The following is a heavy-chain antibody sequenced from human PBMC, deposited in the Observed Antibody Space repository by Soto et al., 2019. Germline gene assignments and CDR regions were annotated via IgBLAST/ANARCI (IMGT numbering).Heavy chain of an antibody. CDR3: ARALRSARYYYYGMDV. CDR2: INSDGSST. Sequence: PGGSLRLSCAASGFTFSSYWMHWVRQAPGKGLVWVSRINSDGSSTSYADSVKGRFTISRDNAKNTLYLQMNSLRAEDTAVYYCARALRSARYYYYGMDVWGQGTTVTVSS. V-gene: IGHV3-74*01. J-gene: IGHJ6*02. CDR1: GFTFSSYW.